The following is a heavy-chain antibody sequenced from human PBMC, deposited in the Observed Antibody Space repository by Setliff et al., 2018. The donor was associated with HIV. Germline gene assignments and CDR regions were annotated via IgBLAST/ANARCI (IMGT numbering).Heavy chain of an antibody. D-gene: IGHD6-19*01. J-gene: IGHJ4*02. CDR3: ARGVRDNSGWSSYYFDY. CDR1: GGSINSGGYY. CDR2: IYTSGLT. V-gene: IGHV4-61*02. Sequence: PSETLSLTCTVSGGSINSGGYYWVWIRQPALKGLEWIGRIYTSGLTNYNPSLESRVTTSVDTSKKQFSLRLTSVTAADTAVYYCARGVRDNSGWSSYYFDYWGQGTLVTVSS.